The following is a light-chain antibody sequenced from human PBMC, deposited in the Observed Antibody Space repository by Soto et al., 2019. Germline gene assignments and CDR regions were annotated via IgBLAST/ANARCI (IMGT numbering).Light chain of an antibody. Sequence: DIVMTQSPATVSVSPGERATLSCRASQNVSSNLAWYQQKPGQAPSLLIYDASTRATGFPARFSGSGSGTEFILTISSLQSEDFAVYYCQQYRNWPRTFGQGTKVEIK. CDR3: QQYRNWPRT. V-gene: IGKV3-15*01. CDR1: QNVSSN. J-gene: IGKJ1*01. CDR2: DAS.